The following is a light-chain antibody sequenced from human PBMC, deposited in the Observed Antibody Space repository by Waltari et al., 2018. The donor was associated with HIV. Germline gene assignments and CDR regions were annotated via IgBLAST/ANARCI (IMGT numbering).Light chain of an antibody. V-gene: IGLV1-47*01. J-gene: IGLJ3*02. Sequence: QSVLTQPPSASGTPGHRVTTSCSGCNPTTGPNYVSWYQQRPGTTPKLLIYRNGQRPAGVPDRFSGSKSGTAASLAISGLRSEDEAAYYCAAWDDILSGLVFGGGTKLTVL. CDR3: AAWDDILSGLV. CDR2: RNG. CDR1: NPTTGPNY.